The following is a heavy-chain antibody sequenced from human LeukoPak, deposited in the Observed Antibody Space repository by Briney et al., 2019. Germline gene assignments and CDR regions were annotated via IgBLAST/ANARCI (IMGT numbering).Heavy chain of an antibody. CDR1: GFTFSSHA. CDR3: AKGSSGTASNPVDY. Sequence: GGSLRLSCAASGFTFSSHAMTWVRQAPGKGLDWVSAINDDGGVTYYADSVKGRFTVSRDNSKNTLFLQMNSLRAEDTAMYYCAKGSSGTASNPVDYWGQGTLVTVSS. J-gene: IGHJ4*02. V-gene: IGHV3-23*01. CDR2: INDDGGVT. D-gene: IGHD1-7*01.